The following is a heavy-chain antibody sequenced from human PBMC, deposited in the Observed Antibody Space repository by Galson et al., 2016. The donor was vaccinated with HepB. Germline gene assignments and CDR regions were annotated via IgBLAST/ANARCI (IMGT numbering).Heavy chain of an antibody. V-gene: IGHV4-59*01. CDR2: IYYSGST. J-gene: IGHJ4*02. D-gene: IGHD3-22*01. Sequence: ETLSLTCTVSGDSISSDYWSWIRQPPGKGLEWIGYIYYSGSTNYNPSLKRRVTISVDTSKNQLSLKLNSVTAADTAVYYCARGDYDTRGYTMTFDYWGQGTLVTVFS. CDR1: GDSISSDY. CDR3: ARGDYDTRGYTMTFDY.